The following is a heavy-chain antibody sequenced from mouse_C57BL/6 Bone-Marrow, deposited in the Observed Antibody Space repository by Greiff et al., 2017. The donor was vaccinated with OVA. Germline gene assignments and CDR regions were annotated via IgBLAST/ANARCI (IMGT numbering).Heavy chain of an antibody. V-gene: IGHV5-12*01. CDR1: GFTFSDYY. Sequence: EVKLMESGGGLVQPGGSLKLSCAASGFTFSDYYMYWVRQTPEKRLEWVAYISNGGGSTYYPDTVKGRFTISRDNAKNTLYLQMSRLKSEDTAMYYCARPYDYAWFAYWGQGTLVTVSA. CDR2: ISNGGGST. D-gene: IGHD2-4*01. CDR3: ARPYDYAWFAY. J-gene: IGHJ3*01.